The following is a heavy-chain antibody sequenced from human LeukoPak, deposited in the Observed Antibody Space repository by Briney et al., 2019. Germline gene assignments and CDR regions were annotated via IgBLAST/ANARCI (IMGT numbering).Heavy chain of an antibody. CDR2: ISAYNGNT. V-gene: IGHV1-18*04. CDR3: ARTSHYVDIAATIPYGIYYFDY. Sequence: ASVKVSCKASGYTFTGYNMHWVRQAPGQGLEWMGWISAYNGNTNYVQKLLQGRVTMTTDTSTSTAYMELRSLRSDDTAVYYCARTSHYVDIAATIPYGIYYFDYWGQGTLVTVSS. D-gene: IGHD5-12*01. CDR1: GYTFTGYN. J-gene: IGHJ4*02.